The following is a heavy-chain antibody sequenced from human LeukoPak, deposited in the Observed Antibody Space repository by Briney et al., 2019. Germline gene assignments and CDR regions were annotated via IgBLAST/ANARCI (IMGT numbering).Heavy chain of an antibody. D-gene: IGHD5-24*01. CDR1: GYTFTGYY. CDR3: ARASVEMATITVYYFDY. J-gene: IGHJ4*02. CDR2: INPNSGGT. Sequence: ASVKVSCKASGYTFTGYYMHWVRQAPGQGLEWMGWINPNSGGTNYAQKFQGRVTMTRDTSISTAYMELSRLRSDDTAVYYCARASVEMATITVYYFDYWGQGTLVIVSS. V-gene: IGHV1-2*02.